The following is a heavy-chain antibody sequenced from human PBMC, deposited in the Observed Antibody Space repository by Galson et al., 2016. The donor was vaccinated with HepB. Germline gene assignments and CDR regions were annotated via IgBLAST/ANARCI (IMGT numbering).Heavy chain of an antibody. CDR2: ISYDGSKS. CDR3: ARVSRGSRPGAFDI. V-gene: IGHV3-30*04. Sequence: SLRLSCAASGFTLSNYAMHWVRQAPGKGLEWVVAISYDGSKSFHAESVKGRVTISRGKNTLFLQMNSLRVEDTAVYFCARVSRGSRPGAFDIWGQGTKVTVSS. D-gene: IGHD3-16*01. CDR1: GFTLSNYA. J-gene: IGHJ3*02.